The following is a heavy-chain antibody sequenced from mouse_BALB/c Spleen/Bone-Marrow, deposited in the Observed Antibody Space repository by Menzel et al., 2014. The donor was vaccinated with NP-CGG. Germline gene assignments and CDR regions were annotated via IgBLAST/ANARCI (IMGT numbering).Heavy chain of an antibody. V-gene: IGHV2-9*02. CDR3: ARERDLSLYY. CDR1: GFSLTGYG. CDR2: IWAGGST. Sequence: VQLQQSGPGLVAPSQSLSIPCTVSGFSLTGYGVHWVRQPPGKGLEWLGVIWAGGSTDYNSALMSRLSINKDNSKSQVFLKMNSLQTDVTPLYSCARERDLSLYYWGDGTTLTVSS. D-gene: IGHD2-3*01. J-gene: IGHJ2*01.